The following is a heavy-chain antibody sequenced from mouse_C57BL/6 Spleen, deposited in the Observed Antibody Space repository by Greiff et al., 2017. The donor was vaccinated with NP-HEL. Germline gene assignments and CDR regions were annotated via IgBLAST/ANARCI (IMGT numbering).Heavy chain of an antibody. D-gene: IGHD3-2*02. J-gene: IGHJ3*01. V-gene: IGHV5-17*01. CDR2: ISSGSSTI. Sequence: EVHLVESGGGLVKPGGSLKLSCAASGFTFSDYGMHWVRQAPEKGLEWVAYISSGSSTIYYADTVKGRFTISRDNAKNTLFLQMTSLRSEDTAMYYCVRDSSGSGAYWGQGTLVTVSA. CDR1: GFTFSDYG. CDR3: VRDSSGSGAY.